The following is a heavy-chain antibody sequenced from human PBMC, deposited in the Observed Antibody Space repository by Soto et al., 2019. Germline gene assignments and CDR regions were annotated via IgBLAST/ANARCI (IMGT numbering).Heavy chain of an antibody. V-gene: IGHV1-58*01. J-gene: IGHJ6*02. CDR2: IVVGSGNT. CDR3: AAGGYGGGMDV. CDR1: GFTFTSSA. D-gene: IGHD2-15*01. Sequence: QMQLVQSGPEVKKPGTSVKVSCKASGFTFTSSAVQWVRQARGQRLEWIGWIVVGSGNTNYAQKFRERVTITRDMSTSTAYMELSSLRSEDTAVYYCAAGGYGGGMDVWGQGTTVTVSS.